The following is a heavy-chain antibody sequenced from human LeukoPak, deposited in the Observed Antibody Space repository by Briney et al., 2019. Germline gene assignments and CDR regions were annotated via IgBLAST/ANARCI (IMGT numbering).Heavy chain of an antibody. J-gene: IGHJ4*02. CDR2: IRYDGSNK. CDR3: AKGDDILTGAFDY. D-gene: IGHD3-9*01. CDR1: GFTFGDYA. V-gene: IGHV3-30*02. Sequence: GGSLRLSCTASGFTFGDYAMSWVRQAPGKGLEWVAFIRYDGSNKYYADSVKGRFAISRDNSKNTLYLQMNSLRAEDTAVYYCAKGDDILTGAFDYWGQGTLVTVSS.